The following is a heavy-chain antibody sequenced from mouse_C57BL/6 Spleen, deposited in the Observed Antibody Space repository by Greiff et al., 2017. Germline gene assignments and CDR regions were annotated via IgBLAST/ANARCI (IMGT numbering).Heavy chain of an antibody. J-gene: IGHJ4*01. D-gene: IGHD1-1*01. CDR1: GYTFTSYW. CDR3: ARRYYGSSLYAMDY. V-gene: IGHV1-52*01. CDR2: IDPSDSET. Sequence: VQLQQPGAELVRPGSSVKLSCKASGYTFTSYWLHWVKQRPIQGLEWIGTIDPSDSETHYNQKFKDKATLTVDKSSSTAYMQLSSLTSEDSAVYYGARRYYGSSLYAMDYWGQGTSVTVSS.